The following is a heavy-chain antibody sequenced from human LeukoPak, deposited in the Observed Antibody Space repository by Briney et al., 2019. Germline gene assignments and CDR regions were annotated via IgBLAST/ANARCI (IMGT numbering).Heavy chain of an antibody. V-gene: IGHV4-34*01. J-gene: IGHJ4*02. CDR3: ARFDGVTTAQPYFDY. Sequence: PSETLSLTCAAYGGSFSDYYWSWLRQPPGKGLEWIGEINHSGSTNYNPSLKSQFTISVDTSKTQFSLKLSSVTAADTAVYYCARFDGVTTAQPYFDYWGQGTLVTVSS. D-gene: IGHD1/OR15-1a*01. CDR2: INHSGST. CDR1: GGSFSDYY.